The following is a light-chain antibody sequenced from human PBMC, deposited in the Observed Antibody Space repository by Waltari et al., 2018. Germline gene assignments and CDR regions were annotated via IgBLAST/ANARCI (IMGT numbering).Light chain of an antibody. J-gene: IGLJ3*02. V-gene: IGLV2-14*01. CDR1: SSDIGAYKY. Sequence: QSALTQPASVSGSPGQSITISCTGTSSDIGAYKYVSWYQQYPDKAPKLIIYEVSNRPSWVSNRFSGSKSGNTASLIISGLQAEDESDYYCSSFTSTNTLLFGGGTKLTVL. CDR3: SSFTSTNTLL. CDR2: EVS.